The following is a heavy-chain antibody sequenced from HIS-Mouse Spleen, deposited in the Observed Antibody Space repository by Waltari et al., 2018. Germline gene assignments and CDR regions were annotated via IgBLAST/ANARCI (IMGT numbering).Heavy chain of an antibody. CDR1: VGTFTTYV. J-gene: IGHJ4*02. CDR2: IIPILGIA. CDR3: ARCSPVVPAASSLDY. Sequence: VPLLQSAAEWNEPGSTLTVSCEARVGTFTTYVISWVRQAPVQGLEWMGRIIPILGIANYAQKFQGRVTITADKSTSTAYMELSSLRSEDTAVYYCARCSPVVPAASSLDYWGQGTLVTVSS. D-gene: IGHD2-2*01. V-gene: IGHV1-69*04.